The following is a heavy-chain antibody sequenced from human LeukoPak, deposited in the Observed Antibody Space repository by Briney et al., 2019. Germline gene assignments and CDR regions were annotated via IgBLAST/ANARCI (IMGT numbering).Heavy chain of an antibody. D-gene: IGHD1-26*01. CDR2: IKSEADDGIT. CDR3: TTARSVGYFDY. J-gene: IGHJ4*02. V-gene: IGHV3-15*01. Sequence: GGSLRLSCAASGFTFSNAWMSWVRQAPGKGLERVGRIKSEADDGITDYNAPVKGRFTISRDDSKSTLYLQMNSLKTEDTAVYYCTTARSVGYFDYWGQGALVTVSS. CDR1: GFTFSNAW.